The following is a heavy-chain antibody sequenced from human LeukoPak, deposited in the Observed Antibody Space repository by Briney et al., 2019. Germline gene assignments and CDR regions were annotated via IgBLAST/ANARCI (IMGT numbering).Heavy chain of an antibody. V-gene: IGHV4-39*01. CDR1: GGSTSSSCYH. D-gene: IGHD4-17*01. Sequence: KPSETPSLTRTVSGGSTSSSCYHWGWVRPPPREGVEWIGSIYYSGNTYYNPSLKSRVTISVDTSKDQFSLKLTSVTAADTAVYYCARSNGDYFAYIDYWGQGTLVTVSS. CDR3: ARSNGDYFAYIDY. CDR2: IYYSGNT. J-gene: IGHJ4*02.